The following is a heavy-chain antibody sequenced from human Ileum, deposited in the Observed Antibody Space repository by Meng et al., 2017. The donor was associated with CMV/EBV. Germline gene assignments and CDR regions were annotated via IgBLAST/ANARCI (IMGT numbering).Heavy chain of an antibody. CDR1: GGSIRSSSYY. CDR2: IYDTGSS. CDR3: ARVGYGYLF. J-gene: IGHJ4*02. V-gene: IGHV4-39*07. D-gene: IGHD5-18*01. Sequence: SGSLRLSCSVSGGSIRSSSYYWAWIRQPPGKGLERIGNIYDTGSSYYNPSLESRATISLDTPKNQVSLKLSSVTAADTAVYYCARVGYGYLFWGQGALVTVSS.